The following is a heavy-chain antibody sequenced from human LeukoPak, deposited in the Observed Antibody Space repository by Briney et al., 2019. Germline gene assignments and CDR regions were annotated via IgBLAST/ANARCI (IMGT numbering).Heavy chain of an antibody. J-gene: IGHJ6*03. CDR2: ISSSSSYI. CDR3: AREKQWLVRYYYYYMDV. D-gene: IGHD6-19*01. V-gene: IGHV3-21*01. CDR1: GFTFSSYE. Sequence: GGSLRLSCAASGFTFSSYEMNWVRQAPGKGLEWVSSISSSSSYIYYADSVKGRFTISRDNAKNSLYLQMNSLRAEDTAVYYCAREKQWLVRYYYYYMDVWGKGTTVTVSS.